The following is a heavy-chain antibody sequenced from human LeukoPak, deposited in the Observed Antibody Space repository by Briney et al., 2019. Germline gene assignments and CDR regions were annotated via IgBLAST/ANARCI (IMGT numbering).Heavy chain of an antibody. CDR1: GYSFTDYY. CDR2: INPNSGGT. CDR3: ARAGLVPTSAAGPIADS. V-gene: IGHV1-2*02. J-gene: IGHJ4*02. D-gene: IGHD5-12*01. Sequence: GASVKVSCKASGYSFTDYYINWVRQSPGQGLEWMGWINPNSGGTNYTLKFQGRVTMTRDTSIRTAYMELSRLRSDDTAVYYCARAGLVPTSAAGPIADSWGQGTLVTVSS.